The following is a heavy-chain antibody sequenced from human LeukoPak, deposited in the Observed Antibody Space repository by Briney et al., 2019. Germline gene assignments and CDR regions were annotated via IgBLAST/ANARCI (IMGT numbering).Heavy chain of an antibody. CDR2: IYYSGST. J-gene: IGHJ4*02. CDR3: ASRRVGPFDC. Sequence: PSETLSLTCTVSGGSISSYYWSWIRQPPGKGLEWIGYIYYSGSTNYNPSLKSRVTISIDTSKNEFSLKLSSVTAADTAVYYCASRRVGPFDCWGQGTLVTVSS. CDR1: GGSISSYY. D-gene: IGHD1-26*01. V-gene: IGHV4-59*08.